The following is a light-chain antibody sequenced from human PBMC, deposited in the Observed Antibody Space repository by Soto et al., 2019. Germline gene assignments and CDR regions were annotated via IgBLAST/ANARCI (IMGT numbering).Light chain of an antibody. J-gene: IGLJ2*01. Sequence: QSALTQPRSVSGSPGQSVTISCTGTSSDVGAYNYVSWYQRHAGKSPKLIIHDVSARPSGVPDRFSGSKSGNAASLTVSGLQADDEADYYCSSYAGSRNLVFGGGTKLTVL. CDR2: DVS. V-gene: IGLV2-11*01. CDR1: SSDVGAYNY. CDR3: SSYAGSRNLV.